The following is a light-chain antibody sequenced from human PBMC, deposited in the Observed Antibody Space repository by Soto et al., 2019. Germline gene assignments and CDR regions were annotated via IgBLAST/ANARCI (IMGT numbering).Light chain of an antibody. Sequence: DIQMTQSPSSVSASVGDRVTITCRASQDISSWLAWYQQKPGKAPNLLISGATNIQCGLPSRCLGSRSGTDFTLTISSMQHEDFATYYCQLASNFPLTFGGGTKVEIK. CDR3: QLASNFPLT. CDR2: GAT. J-gene: IGKJ4*01. V-gene: IGKV1-12*01. CDR1: QDISSW.